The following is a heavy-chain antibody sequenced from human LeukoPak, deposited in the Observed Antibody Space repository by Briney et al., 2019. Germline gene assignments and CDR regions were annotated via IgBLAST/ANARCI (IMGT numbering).Heavy chain of an antibody. J-gene: IGHJ4*02. CDR1: GYSFSFFG. Sequence: ASVKVSCKASGYSFSFFGISWVRRAPGQGLEWMGWISAYNGNTNYPQKFQGRVTMTTDTSTTTAYMELRGLTYDDTAVYYCARVGRDTSGGYYFDYWGQGTLVTVSS. V-gene: IGHV1-18*01. D-gene: IGHD3-22*01. CDR2: ISAYNGNT. CDR3: ARVGRDTSGGYYFDY.